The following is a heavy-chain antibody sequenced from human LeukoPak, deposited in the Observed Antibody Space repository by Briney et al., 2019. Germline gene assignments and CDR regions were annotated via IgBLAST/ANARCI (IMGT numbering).Heavy chain of an antibody. J-gene: IGHJ4*02. D-gene: IGHD4/OR15-4a*01. CDR2: IYISGST. CDR1: GASINSHY. Sequence: SQTLSLTCSVSGASINSHYWTWIRQPAGKGLEWIGRIYISGSTNYSPSLKSRVTMSVDTSKNQFSLNLISVTAADTAVYYCARALNPLTGTYYFDYWGQGTLVTVSS. V-gene: IGHV4-4*07. CDR3: ARALNPLTGTYYFDY.